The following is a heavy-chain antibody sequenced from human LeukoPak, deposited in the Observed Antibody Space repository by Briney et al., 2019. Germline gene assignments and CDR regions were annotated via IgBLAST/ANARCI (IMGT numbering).Heavy chain of an antibody. J-gene: IGHJ3*02. CDR3: AREGYYDSSGYDAFDI. D-gene: IGHD3-22*01. Sequence: SETLSVTCTVSGGSISNYYWCWIRQPAGKGLEWIGRIYTSGSTNYNPSLKSRVTMSVDTSKNQFSLKLSSVTAADTAVYYCAREGYYDSSGYDAFDIWGQGTMVTVSS. V-gene: IGHV4-4*07. CDR1: GGSISNYY. CDR2: IYTSGST.